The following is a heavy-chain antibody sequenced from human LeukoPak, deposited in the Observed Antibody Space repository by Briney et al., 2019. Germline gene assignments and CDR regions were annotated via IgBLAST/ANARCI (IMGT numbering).Heavy chain of an antibody. Sequence: GGSLRLSCAASGFTFSSYAMSWVRQAPGKGLEWVANIKEDGSEKSYVDSVKGRFTISRDKAKNSLYLQMSSLRAEDMAVYYCVRDSRSPGDYWGEGTLVTVSS. J-gene: IGHJ4*02. D-gene: IGHD2-15*01. CDR3: VRDSRSPGDY. CDR2: IKEDGSEK. V-gene: IGHV3-7*01. CDR1: GFTFSSYA.